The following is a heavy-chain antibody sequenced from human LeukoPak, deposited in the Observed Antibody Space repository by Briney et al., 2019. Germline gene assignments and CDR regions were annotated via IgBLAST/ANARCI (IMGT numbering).Heavy chain of an antibody. CDR1: GGSISSSSYY. CDR3: ARGGPYYYGSGSYYGEYYFDY. CDR2: IYHSGST. D-gene: IGHD3-10*01. V-gene: IGHV4-30-2*01. Sequence: SETLSLTCTVSGGSISSSSYYWGWIRQPPGKGLEWIGYIYHSGSTYYNPSLKSRVTISVDRSKNQFSLKLSSVTAADTAVYYCARGGPYYYGSGSYYGEYYFDYWGQGTLVTVSS. J-gene: IGHJ4*02.